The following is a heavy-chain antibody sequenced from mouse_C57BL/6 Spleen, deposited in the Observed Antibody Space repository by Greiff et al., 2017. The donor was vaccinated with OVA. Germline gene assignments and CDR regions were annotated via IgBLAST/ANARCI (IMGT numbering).Heavy chain of an antibody. CDR3: ARPLYYCGSNLFYYDD. V-gene: IGHV1-82*01. CDR2: IYPGDGDT. D-gene: IGHD1-1*01. CDR1: GYAFSSSW. Sequence: QVQLKESGPELVKPGASVKISCKASGYAFSSSWMNWVKQRPGKGLEWIGRIYPGDGDTNYNGKVKGQATLTADKSSSTAYMQLSSLTSEDSAVYFCARPLYYCGSNLFYYDDWGQGTTLTVAS. J-gene: IGHJ2*01.